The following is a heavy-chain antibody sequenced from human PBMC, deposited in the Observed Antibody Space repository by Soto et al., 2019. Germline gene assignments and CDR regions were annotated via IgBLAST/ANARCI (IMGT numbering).Heavy chain of an antibody. V-gene: IGHV4-31*03. CDR3: ARVNIAVAGTYDY. D-gene: IGHD6-19*01. J-gene: IGHJ4*02. Sequence: PSETLSLTCTVSGGSISSGGYYWSWIRQHPGKGLEWIGYIHYSGSTYYNPSLKSRVTISVDTSKNQFSLKLSSVTAADTAVYYCARVNIAVAGTYDYWGQGTLVTVSS. CDR1: GGSISSGGYY. CDR2: IHYSGST.